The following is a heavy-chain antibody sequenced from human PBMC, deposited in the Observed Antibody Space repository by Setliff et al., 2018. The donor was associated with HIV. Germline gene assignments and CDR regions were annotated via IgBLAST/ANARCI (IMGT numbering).Heavy chain of an antibody. Sequence: SETLSLTCAVFGGSLSGHHWNWIRQPPGKGLEWIGEINHGVNTEYNSSLKSRVSISVDTCKNHLSLKLTSLTAAATAVYYCARRASSHGTYWYFDLWGRGTLVTVSS. V-gene: IGHV4-34*01. J-gene: IGHJ2*01. CDR1: GGSLSGHH. CDR3: ARRASSHGTYWYFDL. CDR2: INHGVNT. D-gene: IGHD1-26*01.